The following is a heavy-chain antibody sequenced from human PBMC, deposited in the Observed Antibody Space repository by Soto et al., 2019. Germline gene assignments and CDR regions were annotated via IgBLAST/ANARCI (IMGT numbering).Heavy chain of an antibody. J-gene: IGHJ5*02. CDR2: IYYSGST. V-gene: IGHV4-31*03. Sequence: PSETLSLTCTVSGGSISSGGYYWSWIRQHPGKGLEWIGYIYYSGSTYYNPSLKSRVTISVDTSKNQFSLKLSSVTAADTAVYYCARAPIGIVDTKNKWFDPWGQGTLVTVSS. CDR3: ARAPIGIVDTKNKWFDP. CDR1: GGSISSGGYY. D-gene: IGHD5-12*01.